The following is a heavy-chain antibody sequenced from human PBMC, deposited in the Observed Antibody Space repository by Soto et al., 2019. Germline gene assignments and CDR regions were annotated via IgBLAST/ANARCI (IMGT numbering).Heavy chain of an antibody. CDR1: GGSISSYY. CDR2: IYYSGST. D-gene: IGHD2-15*01. CDR3: ARSDRRYCSGGSCYSYYYDYMDV. J-gene: IGHJ6*03. V-gene: IGHV4-59*01. Sequence: QVQLQESGPGLVKPSETLSLTCTVSGGSISSYYWSWIRQPPGTGLEWIGYIYYSGSTNYNPSLRSRVTISVDTSKNQFSLKLSSVTAADTAVYYCARSDRRYCSGGSCYSYYYDYMDVWGKGTTVTVSS.